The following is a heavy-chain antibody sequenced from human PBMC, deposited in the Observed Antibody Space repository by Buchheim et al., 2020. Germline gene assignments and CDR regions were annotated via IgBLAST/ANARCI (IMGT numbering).Heavy chain of an antibody. CDR2: IYYSGST. CDR3: ARDPASLSSSYYYGMDV. J-gene: IGHJ6*02. V-gene: IGHV4-59*01. CDR1: GGSISSYY. D-gene: IGHD6-13*01. Sequence: QVQLQESGPGLVKPSETLSLTCTVSGGSISSYYWSWIRQPPGKGLEWIGYIYYSGSTNYSPSLKSRVTISVDTSKNQFSLKLSSVTAADTAVYYCARDPASLSSSYYYGMDVWGQGTT.